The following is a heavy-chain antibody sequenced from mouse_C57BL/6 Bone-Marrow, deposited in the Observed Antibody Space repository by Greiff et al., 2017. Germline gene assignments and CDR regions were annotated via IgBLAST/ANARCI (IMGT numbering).Heavy chain of an antibody. CDR2: ILPGSGST. CDR3: ARTGYYYGSSYWFAY. D-gene: IGHD1-1*01. Sequence: QVQLQQSGAELMKPGASVKISCKATGYTFTGYWIEWVKQRPGHGLEWIGEILPGSGSTNYNEKFKGKATFTADTSSNTAYMQLSSLTTEDSAIYYCARTGYYYGSSYWFAYWGQGTLVTVSA. J-gene: IGHJ3*01. V-gene: IGHV1-9*01. CDR1: GYTFTGYW.